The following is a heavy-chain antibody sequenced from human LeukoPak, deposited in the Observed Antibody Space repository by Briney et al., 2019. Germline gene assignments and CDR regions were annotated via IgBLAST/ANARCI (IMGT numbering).Heavy chain of an antibody. CDR2: ISGGGGST. J-gene: IGHJ4*02. CDR1: GFIFNNDA. Sequence: PGGSLRLSCAASGFIFNNDAMSWVRQAPGKGLEWVSAISGGGGSTYYADSVKGRFTISRDNSKNTLYLQMNSLRAEDTAVYYCAKLYCSSTSCYQADYWGQGTLVIVSS. V-gene: IGHV3-23*01. CDR3: AKLYCSSTSCYQADY. D-gene: IGHD2-2*01.